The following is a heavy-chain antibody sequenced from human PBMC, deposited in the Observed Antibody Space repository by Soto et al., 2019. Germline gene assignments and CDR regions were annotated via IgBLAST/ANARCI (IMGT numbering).Heavy chain of an antibody. CDR1: GFTFSSYS. D-gene: IGHD5-12*01. Sequence: GGSLRLSCAASGFTFSSYSMNWVRQAPGKGLEWVSSISSSSSYIYYADSVKGRFTISRDNAKNSLYLQMNSLRAEDTAVYYCARAGGKVATIRKREGYYYMDVWGKGTTVTVSS. CDR3: ARAGGKVATIRKREGYYYMDV. CDR2: ISSSSSYI. V-gene: IGHV3-21*01. J-gene: IGHJ6*03.